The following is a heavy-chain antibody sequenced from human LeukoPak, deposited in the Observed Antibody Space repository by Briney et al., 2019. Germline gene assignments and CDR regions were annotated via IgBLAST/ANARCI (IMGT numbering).Heavy chain of an antibody. D-gene: IGHD3-10*01. CDR2: LYPGGSVT. CDR3: ARGETFGEPRNDY. Sequence: GESLKISGQGSGYTFSTYSIGWVRQKPGQGLEWMGMLYPGGSVTRYSPSFQGQVTISADKSINTAYLQWSSLKASDTAMYHCARGETFGEPRNDYWGQGTQVTVSS. J-gene: IGHJ4*02. V-gene: IGHV5-51*01. CDR1: GYTFSTYS.